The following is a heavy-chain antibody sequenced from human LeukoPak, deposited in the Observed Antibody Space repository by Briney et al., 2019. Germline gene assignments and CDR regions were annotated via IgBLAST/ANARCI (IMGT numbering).Heavy chain of an antibody. J-gene: IGHJ4*02. Sequence: PSETLSLTCAVSGYSISTGYYWGCIRQPPGKGLEWISIIYRSGNTYYNPSLKSRLTISVDTSKNQFSLKLSSVTGADTAVYYCARDEFLEGLSDFDYWGQGTLVTVSS. V-gene: IGHV4-38-2*02. CDR1: GYSISTGYY. CDR2: IYRSGNT. CDR3: ARDEFLEGLSDFDY. D-gene: IGHD3-3*01.